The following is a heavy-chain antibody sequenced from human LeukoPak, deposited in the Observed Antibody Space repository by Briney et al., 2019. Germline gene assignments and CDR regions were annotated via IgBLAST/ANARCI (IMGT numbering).Heavy chain of an antibody. D-gene: IGHD3-3*02. CDR1: GFTFSDYF. J-gene: IGHJ4*02. Sequence: GGSLRLSCAASGFTFSDYFRSWIRQAPGKGLECVSYISSTDGTMFYAASVKGRFSISTDNAQNSLHLQMNSLRAGNSLIYYCVRVSKDTFLPSFFDYWGQGTPVTVSS. V-gene: IGHV3-11*04. CDR3: VRVSKDTFLPSFFDY. CDR2: ISSTDGTM.